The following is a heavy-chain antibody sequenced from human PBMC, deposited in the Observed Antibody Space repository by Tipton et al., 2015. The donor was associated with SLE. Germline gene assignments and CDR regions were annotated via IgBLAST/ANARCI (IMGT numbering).Heavy chain of an antibody. CDR1: GYSISSGYY. D-gene: IGHD6-19*01. CDR3: ANLMTGIAVAGTSYFDY. V-gene: IGHV4-38-2*01. CDR2: IYHSGST. J-gene: IGHJ4*02. Sequence: TLSLTCAVSGYSISSGYYWGWIRQPPGKGLEWIGSIYHSGSTYYNPSLKSRVTISVDTSKNQFSLKLGSVTAADTAVYYCANLMTGIAVAGTSYFDYWGQGTLVTVSS.